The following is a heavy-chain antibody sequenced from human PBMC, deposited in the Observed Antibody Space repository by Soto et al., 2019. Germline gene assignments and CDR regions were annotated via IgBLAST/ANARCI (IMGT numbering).Heavy chain of an antibody. D-gene: IGHD3-22*01. CDR1: GFTFSSYA. CDR2: ISGSGGST. Sequence: GGSLRLSCAASGFTFSSYAMTWVRQAPGKGLEWVSVISGSGGSTYFADSVKGRFTISRDNSKNTLYLQMNSLRAEDTAVYYCARVPLYYYDSSGYYYFDYWGQGTLVTVSS. V-gene: IGHV3-23*01. CDR3: ARVPLYYYDSSGYYYFDY. J-gene: IGHJ4*02.